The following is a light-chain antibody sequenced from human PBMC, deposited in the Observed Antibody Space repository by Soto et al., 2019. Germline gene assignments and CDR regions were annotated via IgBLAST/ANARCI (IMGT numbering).Light chain of an antibody. V-gene: IGLV9-49*01. CDR2: VGTGGIVG. CDR3: GADHGGGGNFVYV. CDR1: SGYSNYK. J-gene: IGLJ1*01. Sequence: QLVLTQPPSASASLGASVTLTCTLSSGYSNYKVDWYQQRPGKGPRFVMRVGTGGIVGSKGDGIPDRFSVLGSGLNRYLTINNIQEEDESDYYCGADHGGGGNFVYVFGTGTKVTVL.